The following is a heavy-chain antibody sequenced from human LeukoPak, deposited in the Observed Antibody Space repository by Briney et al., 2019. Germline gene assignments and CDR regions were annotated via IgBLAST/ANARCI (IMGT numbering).Heavy chain of an antibody. Sequence: GGSLRLSCAASVVTFTTDNMNWVRQTPQKGLGSVSAISSSGRYTFYADSVKGRFTISRDNAKNSLYLQMNSLRAEDTAIYYCARDPYNGGYGDSYYYYMDVWGKGTTVTISS. D-gene: IGHD1-26*01. CDR1: VVTFTTDN. J-gene: IGHJ6*03. V-gene: IGHV3-21*06. CDR2: ISSSGRYT. CDR3: ARDPYNGGYGDSYYYYMDV.